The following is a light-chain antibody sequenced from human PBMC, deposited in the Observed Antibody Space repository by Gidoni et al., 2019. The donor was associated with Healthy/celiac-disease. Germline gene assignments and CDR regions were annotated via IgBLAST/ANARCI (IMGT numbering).Light chain of an antibody. CDR2: GAS. J-gene: IGKJ4*01. Sequence: IVLRQSPGTRSVHPGERATLSCRASQSVRSSYLAWYQQKPGQAPRPLIYGASSRATGIPDRFSGSGSGTDFTLTISRLEPEDFAVYYCQQYGSSPRDFGGGTKVEIK. CDR1: QSVRSSY. V-gene: IGKV3-20*01. CDR3: QQYGSSPRD.